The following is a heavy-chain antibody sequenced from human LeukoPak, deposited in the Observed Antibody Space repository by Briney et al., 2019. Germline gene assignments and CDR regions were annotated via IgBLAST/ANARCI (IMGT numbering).Heavy chain of an antibody. Sequence: GGSLRLSCAASGFTFSIYSLNWVRQAPGKGLEWVSSISSTSGYIYYADSVKGRFTISGDNAKNSLYLQMNSLRAEDTAVYYCARGVRYYDILTGNYPTYCYGMDVWGQGTTVTVSS. CDR3: ARGVRYYDILTGNYPTYCYGMDV. D-gene: IGHD3-9*01. J-gene: IGHJ6*02. CDR1: GFTFSIYS. V-gene: IGHV3-21*01. CDR2: ISSTSGYI.